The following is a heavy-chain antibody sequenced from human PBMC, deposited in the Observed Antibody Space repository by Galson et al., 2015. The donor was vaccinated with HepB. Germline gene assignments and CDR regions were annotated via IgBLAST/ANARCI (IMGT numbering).Heavy chain of an antibody. CDR2: ISSSSSYT. CDR3: AGETSIAARRGLYGMDV. CDR1: GFTFSDYY. Sequence: SLRLSCAASGFTFSDYYMSWIRQAPGKGLEWVSYISSSSSYTNYADSVKGRFTISRDNAKNSLYLQMNSLRAEDTAVYYCAGETSIAARRGLYGMDVWGQGTTVTVSS. V-gene: IGHV3-11*06. D-gene: IGHD6-6*01. J-gene: IGHJ6*02.